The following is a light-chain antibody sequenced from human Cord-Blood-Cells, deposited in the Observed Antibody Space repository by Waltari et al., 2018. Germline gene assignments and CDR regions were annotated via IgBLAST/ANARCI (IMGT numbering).Light chain of an antibody. Sequence: DIQMTQSPSSLSASVGDRVTITCRASQSISSYLNWYQQKPGKAPKLLIYAASSLQSGVPSRFRSSGYGTDFTLTNSSLQPEDFATYYCQQSYSTPLTFGGGTKVEIK. V-gene: IGKV1-39*01. CDR2: AAS. CDR3: QQSYSTPLT. J-gene: IGKJ4*01. CDR1: QSISSY.